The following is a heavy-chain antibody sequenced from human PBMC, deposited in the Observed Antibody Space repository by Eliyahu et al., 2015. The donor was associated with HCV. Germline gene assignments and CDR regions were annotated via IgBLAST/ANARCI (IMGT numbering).Heavy chain of an antibody. J-gene: IGHJ6*02. CDR2: IWYDGSNK. V-gene: IGHV3-33*01. Sequence: GLEWVAVIWYDGSNKYYADSVKGRFTISRDNSKNTLYLQMNSLRAEDTAVYYCARERRVVSYYYGMDVWGQGTTVTVSS. D-gene: IGHD2-8*02. CDR3: ARERRVVSYYYGMDV.